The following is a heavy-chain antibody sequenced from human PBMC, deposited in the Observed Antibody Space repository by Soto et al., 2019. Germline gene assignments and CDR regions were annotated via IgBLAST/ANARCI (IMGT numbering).Heavy chain of an antibody. Sequence: VQLVESGGGVVQPGRSLRLSCAASGFTFSSYGMHWVRQAPGEGLEWVAVISYDGSNKYYADSVKGRFTISRDNSKNTLYLQMNSLRAEDTAVYYCAKDPYSSSSTIDYWGQGTLVTVSS. V-gene: IGHV3-30*18. CDR3: AKDPYSSSSTIDY. J-gene: IGHJ4*02. D-gene: IGHD6-6*01. CDR2: ISYDGSNK. CDR1: GFTFSSYG.